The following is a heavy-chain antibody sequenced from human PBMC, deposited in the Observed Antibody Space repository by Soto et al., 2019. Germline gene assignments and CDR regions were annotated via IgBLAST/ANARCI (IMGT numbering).Heavy chain of an antibody. CDR1: GGTFSSYA. D-gene: IGHD3-10*01. CDR2: IIPIFGTA. Sequence: SVKVSCKASGGTFSSYAISWVRQAPGQGLEWMGGIIPIFGTANYAQKFQGRVTITADESTSTAYMELSSLRSEDTAVYYCARESITYYYGSGSYSSAFDIWGQGTMVTVS. V-gene: IGHV1-69*13. J-gene: IGHJ3*02. CDR3: ARESITYYYGSGSYSSAFDI.